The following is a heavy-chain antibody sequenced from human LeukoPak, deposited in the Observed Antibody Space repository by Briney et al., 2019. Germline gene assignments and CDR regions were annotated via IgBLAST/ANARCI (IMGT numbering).Heavy chain of an antibody. J-gene: IGHJ5*02. CDR3: ATENAYYDFWSGYYRNLNWFDP. CDR2: INKDGSEK. V-gene: IGHV3-7*01. CDR1: GFTFSSYW. D-gene: IGHD3-3*01. Sequence: PGGSLRLSCAASGFTFSSYWMSWVRQAPGKGLEWVANINKDGSEKYYVDSVKGRFTISRDNAKNSLYLQMNSLRAEDTAVYYCATENAYYDFWSGYYRNLNWFDPWGQGTLVTVSS.